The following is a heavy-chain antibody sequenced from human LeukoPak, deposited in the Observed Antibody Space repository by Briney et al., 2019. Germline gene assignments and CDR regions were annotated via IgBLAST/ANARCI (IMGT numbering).Heavy chain of an antibody. CDR3: ARDGYSGSDAL. Sequence: SETLSLTCTVSGGSISSYYWSWIRQPPGKGLEWIGYIYYSGSTKNNPSLKSRVTISVDTSKNQFSLKLSSVTAADTAVYYCARDGYSGSDALWGQGTLVTVSS. CDR1: GGSISSYY. J-gene: IGHJ4*02. V-gene: IGHV4-59*01. CDR2: IYYSGST. D-gene: IGHD5-12*01.